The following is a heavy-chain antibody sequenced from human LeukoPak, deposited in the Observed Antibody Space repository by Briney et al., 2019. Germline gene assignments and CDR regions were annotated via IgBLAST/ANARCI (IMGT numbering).Heavy chain of an antibody. J-gene: IGHJ4*02. CDR1: GFTFDDYA. Sequence: GRSLRLSCAASGFTFDDYAMHWVRQAPGKGLEWVSGISWNSGSIGYADSVKGRFTISRDNAKNSLYLQMNSLRAEDTALYCCAKGVTYYYDSSGYLDYWGQGTLVTVSS. V-gene: IGHV3-9*01. CDR2: ISWNSGSI. D-gene: IGHD3-22*01. CDR3: AKGVTYYYDSSGYLDY.